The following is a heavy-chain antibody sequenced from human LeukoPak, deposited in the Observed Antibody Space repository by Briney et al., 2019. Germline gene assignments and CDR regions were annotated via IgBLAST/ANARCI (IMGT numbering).Heavy chain of an antibody. Sequence: GGSLRLSCAASGFTLSDHYMDWVRQAPGKGLEWVGRSRNKANSYSTEYAASVKGRFTISRDDSKNSMYLQMNSLKTEDTAVYYCAREYSNNWFDPWGQGTLVTVSS. CDR3: AREYSNNWFDP. CDR2: SRNKANSYST. J-gene: IGHJ5*02. V-gene: IGHV3-72*01. CDR1: GFTLSDHY. D-gene: IGHD4-11*01.